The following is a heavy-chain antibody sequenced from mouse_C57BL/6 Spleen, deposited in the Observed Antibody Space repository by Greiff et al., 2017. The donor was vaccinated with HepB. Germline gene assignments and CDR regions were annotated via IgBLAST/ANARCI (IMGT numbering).Heavy chain of an antibody. Sequence: LVESGPELVKPGASVKISCKASGYSFTSYYIHWVKQRPGQGLEWIGWIYPGSGNTKYNEKFKGKATLTADTSSSTAYMQLSSLTSEDSAVYYCATYGSSWGFAYWGQGTLVTVSA. CDR1: GYSFTSYY. CDR2: IYPGSGNT. J-gene: IGHJ3*01. D-gene: IGHD1-1*01. V-gene: IGHV1-66*01. CDR3: ATYGSSWGFAY.